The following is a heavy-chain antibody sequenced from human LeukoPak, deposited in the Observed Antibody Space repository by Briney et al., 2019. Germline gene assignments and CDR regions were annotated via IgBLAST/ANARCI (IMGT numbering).Heavy chain of an antibody. V-gene: IGHV3-9*01. J-gene: IGHJ6*03. CDR3: ARDLRYCTNGICHRNVNYYYYYMDV. CDR2: ISWNSGSI. D-gene: IGHD2-8*01. CDR1: GFSFDEYA. Sequence: GGSLRLSCAASGFSFDEYAMHWVRQAPGKGLEWVSSISWNSGSIGYADSVRGRFTISRDNARNSLFLQMNSLRSDDTAVYYCARDLRYCTNGICHRNVNYYYYYMDVWGKGTTVTVS.